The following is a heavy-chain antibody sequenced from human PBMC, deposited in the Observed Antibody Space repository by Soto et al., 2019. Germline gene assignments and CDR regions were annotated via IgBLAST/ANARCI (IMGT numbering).Heavy chain of an antibody. CDR2: ISGSGDST. CDR1: GFTFSNYA. J-gene: IGHJ4*02. Sequence: EVRLLESGGGLVQPGGSLRLSCAGSGFTFSNYAMSWVRQAPGKGLEWVSAISGSGDSTYYANSVKGRFTISRDNSKNTLYLQMNSLRAEDTAVYYCAKDTPQEWLLVFHYWGQGTLVTVSS. CDR3: AKDTPQEWLLVFHY. D-gene: IGHD3-3*01. V-gene: IGHV3-23*01.